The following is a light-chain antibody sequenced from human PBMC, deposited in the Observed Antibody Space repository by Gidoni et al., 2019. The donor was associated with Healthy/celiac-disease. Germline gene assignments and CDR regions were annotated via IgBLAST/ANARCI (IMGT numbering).Light chain of an antibody. J-gene: IGLJ2*01. CDR2: YDS. Sequence: SYVLTQPPSVSVAPGKTARITCGGNNIGSKSVHWYQQKPGQAPVLVIYYDSDRPSGIPERFSGSNSGNTATLTISRVEAGDEADYYCQVWDSSSVVFGGGTKLXVX. CDR3: QVWDSSSVV. V-gene: IGLV3-21*04. CDR1: NIGSKS.